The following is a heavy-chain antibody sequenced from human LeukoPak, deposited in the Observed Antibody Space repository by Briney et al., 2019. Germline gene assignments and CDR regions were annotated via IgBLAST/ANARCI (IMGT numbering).Heavy chain of an antibody. CDR3: ARDSGSYSDY. CDR2: ISNSSSYI. Sequence: GGSLRLSCAASGFTFSSYSMNWVRQAPGKGLEWVSSISNSSSYIYYADSVKGRFTISRDNAKNSLYLQMNSLRAEDTAVYYCARDSGSYSDYWGQGTLVTVSS. J-gene: IGHJ4*02. CDR1: GFTFSSYS. V-gene: IGHV3-21*01. D-gene: IGHD1-26*01.